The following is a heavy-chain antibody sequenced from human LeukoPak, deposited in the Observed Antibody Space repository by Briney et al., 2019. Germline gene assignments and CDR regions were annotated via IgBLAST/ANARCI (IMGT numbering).Heavy chain of an antibody. Sequence: PGGSLRLSCAASGFTFSSYGMHGVRQAPGKGLGWVAVISYEVSNKYYADSVKGRVTISRDNSKNPLYMPMNRLRAEETAVYYCAKDRRNYDRLADGLDVWGQGTTVTVSS. CDR3: AKDRRNYDRLADGLDV. J-gene: IGHJ6*02. D-gene: IGHD3-22*01. CDR2: ISYEVSNK. CDR1: GFTFSSYG. V-gene: IGHV3-30*18.